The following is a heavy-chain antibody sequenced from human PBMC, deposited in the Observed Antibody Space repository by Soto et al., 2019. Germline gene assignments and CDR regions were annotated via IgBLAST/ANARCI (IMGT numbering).Heavy chain of an antibody. CDR3: TSDTARVYYGMDV. J-gene: IGHJ6*02. D-gene: IGHD5-18*01. CDR1: GFTFSGSA. V-gene: IGHV3-73*02. CDR2: IRSKANSYAT. Sequence: EVQLVESGGGLVQPGGSLKLSCAASGFTFSGSAMHWVRQASGKGLEWVGRIRSKANSYATAYAASVKGRFTISRDDSMNTAYLQMNSLKTEDTAVYYCTSDTARVYYGMDVWGQGTTVTVSS.